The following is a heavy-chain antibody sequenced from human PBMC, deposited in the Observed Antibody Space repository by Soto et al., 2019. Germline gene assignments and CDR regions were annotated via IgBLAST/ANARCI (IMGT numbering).Heavy chain of an antibody. V-gene: IGHV3-30*18. Sequence: QVQLVESGGGVVQPGRSLRLSCAASGLTFSAAGMHWVRQAPGKGLEWVAFIANDGRSESSADSVKGRFTISRDNSQNRLYLQMHGLRAEDTAVYSCAKDKGRTAIDYWGQGTLVSVSS. CDR1: GLTFSAAG. J-gene: IGHJ4*02. CDR3: AKDKGRTAIDY. CDR2: IANDGRSE.